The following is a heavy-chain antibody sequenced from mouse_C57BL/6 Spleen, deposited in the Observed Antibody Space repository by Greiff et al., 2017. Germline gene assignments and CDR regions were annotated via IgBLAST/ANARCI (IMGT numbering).Heavy chain of an antibody. D-gene: IGHD2-13*01. CDR2: IDPSDSYT. J-gene: IGHJ4*01. CDR1: GYTFTSYW. Sequence: VQLQQPGAELVMPGASVKLSCKASGYTFTSYWMHWVKQRPGQGLEWIGEIDPSDSYTNYNQKFKGKSTLTVDKSSSTAYMQLSSLTSEDSAVYYCARFGDEAMDYWGQGTSVTVSS. V-gene: IGHV1-69*01. CDR3: ARFGDEAMDY.